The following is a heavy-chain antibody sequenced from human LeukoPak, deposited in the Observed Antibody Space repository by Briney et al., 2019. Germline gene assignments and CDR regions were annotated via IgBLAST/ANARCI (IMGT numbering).Heavy chain of an antibody. J-gene: IGHJ4*02. D-gene: IGHD5-18*01. CDR2: IYFSGAT. CDR3: ARQRSGYSYGHGKFDY. V-gene: IGHV4-39*01. Sequence: PSETLSLTCTVSGGSISSSSYYWGWIRQPPGRGMEWLGSIYFSGATYYNPSLKSRVTISVDTSKNQFSLRLSSVTAAETAVYYCARQRSGYSYGHGKFDYWGQGTLVTVSS. CDR1: GGSISSSSYY.